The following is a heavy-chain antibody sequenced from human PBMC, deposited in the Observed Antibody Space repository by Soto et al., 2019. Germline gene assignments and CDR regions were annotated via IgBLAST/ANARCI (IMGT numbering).Heavy chain of an antibody. CDR2: IYYIGRT. CDR3: AKNLPRTGRFDY. V-gene: IGHV4-39*01. Sequence: NPSETLSLTCTLSGASITSTTYFWAWIRQPPGKGLEWVGSIYYIGRTYYNPSLRSRVTISVDRSKNQFSLTMSSVTAADTAVYYCAKNLPRTGRFDYWGQGTSVTVSS. J-gene: IGHJ4*02. CDR1: GASITSTTYF.